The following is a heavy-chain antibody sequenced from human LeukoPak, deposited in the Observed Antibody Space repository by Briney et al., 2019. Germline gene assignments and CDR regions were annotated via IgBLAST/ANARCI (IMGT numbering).Heavy chain of an antibody. CDR1: GYTFAGYW. V-gene: IGHV5-51*01. CDR3: ARQDGRALHYFDH. CDR2: IYPGDSDT. Sequence: GESLKISCKGSGYTFAGYWIAWVRQMPGKGLEWMGIIYPGDSDTRYSPSFQGQVTISADKSISTAYLQWSSLKASDTAMYYCARQDGRALHYFDHWGQGALVTVSS. D-gene: IGHD5-24*01. J-gene: IGHJ4*02.